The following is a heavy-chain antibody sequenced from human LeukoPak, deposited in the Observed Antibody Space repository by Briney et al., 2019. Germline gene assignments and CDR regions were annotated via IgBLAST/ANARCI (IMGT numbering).Heavy chain of an antibody. CDR2: ITSTSDTI. CDR1: GFPFSTYS. V-gene: IGHV3-48*01. CDR3: AKGDVVVPAATPYYYYYYMDV. D-gene: IGHD2-2*01. J-gene: IGHJ6*03. Sequence: GGSLRLSCVTSGFPFSTYSMNWVRQAPGKGLEWLSYITSTSDTIYYADSVKGRFTISRDNSKNTLYLQMNSLRAEDTAVYYCAKGDVVVPAATPYYYYYYMDVWGKGTTVTVSS.